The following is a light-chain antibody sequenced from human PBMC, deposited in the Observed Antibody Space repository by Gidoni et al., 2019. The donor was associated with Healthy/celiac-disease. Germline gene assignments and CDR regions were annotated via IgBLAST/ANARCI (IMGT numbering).Light chain of an antibody. V-gene: IGKV1-6*01. J-gene: IGKJ1*01. CDR3: LQDYNYPWT. CDR2: AAS. CDR1: QGIRND. Sequence: AIQLTKSPSSLSASVGDRVTITCRASQGIRNDLGWYQQKPGKAPKLLIYAASSLQSGVPSRFSGSGSGTDFTLTISSLQPEDFATYYCLQDYNYPWTFGQGTKVEIK.